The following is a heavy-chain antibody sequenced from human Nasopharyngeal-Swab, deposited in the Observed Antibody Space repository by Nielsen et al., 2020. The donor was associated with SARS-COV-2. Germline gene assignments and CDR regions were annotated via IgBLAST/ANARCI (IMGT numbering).Heavy chain of an antibody. J-gene: IGHJ6*02. CDR3: AAFISNRPGV. Sequence: SVQVSCKASGFTFTSSAVQWVRQAREQRLEWIGWIVVGSTKTNYAQKFQERVTITRDMSTSTAYMELSRLRSEDTALYYCAAFISNRPGVWGQGTTVTVSS. V-gene: IGHV1-58*01. CDR1: GFTFTSSA. D-gene: IGHD6-6*01. CDR2: IVVGSTKT.